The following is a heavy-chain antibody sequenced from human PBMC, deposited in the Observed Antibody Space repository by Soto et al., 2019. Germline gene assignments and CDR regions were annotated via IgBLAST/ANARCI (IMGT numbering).Heavy chain of an antibody. CDR2: ISYDGSNK. J-gene: IGHJ6*02. Sequence: GGSLRLSCAASGFTFSSYGMHWVRQAPGKGLEWVAVISYDGSNKYYADSVKGRFTISRDNSKNTLYLQMNSLRAEDTAVYYCAKGHNNWNYFFPGMDVWGQGTTVTVSS. D-gene: IGHD1-7*01. V-gene: IGHV3-30*18. CDR3: AKGHNNWNYFFPGMDV. CDR1: GFTFSSYG.